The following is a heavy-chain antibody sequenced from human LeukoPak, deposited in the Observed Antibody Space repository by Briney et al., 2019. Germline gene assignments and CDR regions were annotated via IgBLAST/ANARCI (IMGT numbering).Heavy chain of an antibody. V-gene: IGHV3-7*01. D-gene: IGHD1-26*01. Sequence: GGSLRLSCVASGFTFTTYWMTWVRQAPGKGLEWVANIRQDGSEKNYVDSVKGRFTISRDNAENSLYLHMNSLRAEDTAVYYCAKDQGSGSVFDYWGQGTLVTVSS. J-gene: IGHJ4*02. CDR2: IRQDGSEK. CDR3: AKDQGSGSVFDY. CDR1: GFTFTTYW.